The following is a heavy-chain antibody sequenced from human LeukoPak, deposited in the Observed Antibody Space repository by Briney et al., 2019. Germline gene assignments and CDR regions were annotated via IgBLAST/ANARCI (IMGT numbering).Heavy chain of an antibody. V-gene: IGHV4-59*12. CDR3: AREALPIGNNWFDP. J-gene: IGHJ5*02. CDR2: IYYSGST. Sequence: SETLSLTCTVSGGSISYYYWSWIRQPPGKGLEWIGYIYYSGSTNYNPSLKSRVTISVDTSKNQFSLKLSSVTAADTAVYYCAREALPIGNNWFDPWGQGTLVTVSS. D-gene: IGHD1-14*01. CDR1: GGSISYYY.